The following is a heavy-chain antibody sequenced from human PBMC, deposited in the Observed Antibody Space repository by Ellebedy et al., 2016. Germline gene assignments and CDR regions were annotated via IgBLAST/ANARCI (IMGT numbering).Heavy chain of an antibody. D-gene: IGHD2-21*01. J-gene: IGHJ3*02. CDR3: ARGLFDHRMAFDI. Sequence: SETLSLTCAVYGASFSGSYWSRTRQPPGEGLEWVGAINHSGSTNYNPSLTSRLTISVDTSKNQFSLKMSSVTAADTAIFYCARGLFDHRMAFDIWGQGTMVTVSS. CDR2: INHSGST. CDR1: GASFSGSY. V-gene: IGHV4-34*01.